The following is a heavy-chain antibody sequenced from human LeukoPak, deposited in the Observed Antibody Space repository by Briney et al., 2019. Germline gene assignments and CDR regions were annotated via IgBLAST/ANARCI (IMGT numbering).Heavy chain of an antibody. Sequence: GGSLRLSCAASGFTFSSYSMNWVRQAPGKGLEWVSSISSSSSYIYYADSVKGRFTISRDNAKNSLYLQMNSLRAEDTAVYYCARGPPNVDTAMYFFDYWGQGTLVTVSS. CDR2: ISSSSSYI. J-gene: IGHJ4*02. CDR1: GFTFSSYS. D-gene: IGHD5-18*01. CDR3: ARGPPNVDTAMYFFDY. V-gene: IGHV3-21*01.